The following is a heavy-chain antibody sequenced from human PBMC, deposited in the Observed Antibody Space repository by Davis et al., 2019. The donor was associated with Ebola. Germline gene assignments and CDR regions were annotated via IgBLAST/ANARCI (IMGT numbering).Heavy chain of an antibody. V-gene: IGHV1-69*13. D-gene: IGHD3-10*01. CDR1: GDTFSIYA. Sequence: AASVKVSCKASGDTFSIYAINWVRQAPGQGLEWMEGIIPFFHTANYAQKFQGRVTITADESTSTAYMELSSLRSEDTAVYYCARESYYGSGSYYQEGAFDIWGQGTMVTVSS. CDR3: ARESYYGSGSYYQEGAFDI. J-gene: IGHJ3*02. CDR2: IIPFFHTA.